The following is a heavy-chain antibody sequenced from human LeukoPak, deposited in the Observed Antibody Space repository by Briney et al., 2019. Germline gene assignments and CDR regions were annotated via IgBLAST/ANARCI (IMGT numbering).Heavy chain of an antibody. CDR3: ARVVRFSIRWWAIDP. D-gene: IGHD6-13*01. CDR1: GGSITNYY. J-gene: IGHJ5*02. V-gene: IGHV4-4*07. Sequence: SETLSLTCTVSGGSITNYYWTWIRQPAGKGLEWIGRIYLSGSTNYNPSLKSRVAMSVDTSKSQLSLNLSSVTAADTAVYYCARVVRFSIRWWAIDPWGQGTLVTVSS. CDR2: IYLSGST.